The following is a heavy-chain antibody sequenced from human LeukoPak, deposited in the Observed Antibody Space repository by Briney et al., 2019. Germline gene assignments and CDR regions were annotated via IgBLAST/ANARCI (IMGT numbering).Heavy chain of an antibody. CDR2: ISDAGIT. V-gene: IGHV3-53*01. CDR3: ARVFNI. CDR1: GYTFSDFS. J-gene: IGHJ3*02. Sequence: GGSLRLSCAASGYTFSDFSVNWVRQAPGKGLEWASTISDAGITYYADSVKGRFTISRDNSKNTLYLQMNNLRVEDTAVYYCARVFNIWGQGTMVTVSS.